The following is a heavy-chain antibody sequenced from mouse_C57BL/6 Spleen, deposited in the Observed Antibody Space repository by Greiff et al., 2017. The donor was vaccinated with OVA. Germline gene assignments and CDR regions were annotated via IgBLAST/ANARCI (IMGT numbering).Heavy chain of an antibody. CDR2: IWSGGST. J-gene: IGHJ2*01. CDR1: GFSLTSYG. V-gene: IGHV2-2*01. D-gene: IGHD4-1*01. CDR3: ARGTGFDY. Sequence: VQLQQSGPGLVQPSQSLSITCTVSGFSLTSYGVHWVRQSPGKGLEWLGVIWSGGSTDYNAAFISSLSISKDNSKSQVFFKMNSLQAYDTAIYYCARGTGFDYWGQGTTLTVSS.